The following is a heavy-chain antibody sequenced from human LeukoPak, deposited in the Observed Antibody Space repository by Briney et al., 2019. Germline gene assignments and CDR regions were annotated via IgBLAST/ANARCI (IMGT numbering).Heavy chain of an antibody. D-gene: IGHD5-18*01. CDR3: ARDRIQLWTPSRPDTGHGYYYYMDV. V-gene: IGHV3-48*03. J-gene: IGHJ6*03. CDR2: ISSSGSTI. Sequence: PGGSLRLSCAASGFTFSSYEMNWVRQAPGKGLGWVSYISSSGSTIYYADSGKGRFTISRDNAKNSLYLQMNSLRAEDTAVYYCARDRIQLWTPSRPDTGHGYYYYMDVWGKGTTVTISS. CDR1: GFTFSSYE.